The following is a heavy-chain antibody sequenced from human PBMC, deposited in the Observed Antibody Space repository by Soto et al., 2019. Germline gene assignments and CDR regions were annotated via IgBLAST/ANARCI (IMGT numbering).Heavy chain of an antibody. CDR1: GGSISSGGYY. D-gene: IGHD1-26*01. V-gene: IGHV4-31*03. CDR3: AGIYSGSPGGTLRY. J-gene: IGHJ4*02. Sequence: QVQLQESGPGLVKPSQTPSLTCTVSGGSISSGGYYWSWIRQHPGKGLEWIGYIYYSGSTYYNPSLKSRVTTSVDTSKNQFALKLGSVTAADTAVYYCAGIYSGSPGGTLRYWGQGTLVTVSS. CDR2: IYYSGST.